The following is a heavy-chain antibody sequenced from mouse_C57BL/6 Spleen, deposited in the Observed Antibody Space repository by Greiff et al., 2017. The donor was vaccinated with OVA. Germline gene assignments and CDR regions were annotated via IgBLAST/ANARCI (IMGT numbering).Heavy chain of an antibody. V-gene: IGHV1-59*01. J-gene: IGHJ2*01. CDR3: ARSGGADY. Sequence: VQLQQPGAELVRPGPSVKLSCKASGYTFTSYWMHWVKQRPGQGLEWIGVIDPSDSYTTYNQKFKGKATLTVDTSSSTAYMQLSSLTSEDSAVYYCARSGGADYWGQGTTLTVSA. CDR2: IDPSDSYT. D-gene: IGHD3-2*02. CDR1: GYTFTSYW.